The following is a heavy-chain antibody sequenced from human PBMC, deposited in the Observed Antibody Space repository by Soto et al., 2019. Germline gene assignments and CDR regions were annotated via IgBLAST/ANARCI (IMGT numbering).Heavy chain of an antibody. CDR2: IYPGDSDT. D-gene: IGHD2-2*01. V-gene: IGHV5-51*01. CDR3: ARHPIVVVVPADLGGWFDP. Sequence: GESLKISCKGSGYSFTSYWIGWVRQMPGKGLEWMGIIYPGDSDTRYSPSFQGQVTISADKSISTAYLQWSSLKASDTAMYYCARHPIVVVVPADLGGWFDPWGQGTLVTVSS. J-gene: IGHJ5*02. CDR1: GYSFTSYW.